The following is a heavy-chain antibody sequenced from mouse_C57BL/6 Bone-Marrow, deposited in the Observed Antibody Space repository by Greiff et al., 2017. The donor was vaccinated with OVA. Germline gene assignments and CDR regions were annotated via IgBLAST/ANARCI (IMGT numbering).Heavy chain of an antibody. CDR3: ARGASYYSNYFDY. V-gene: IGHV1-63*01. CDR2: IYPGGGYT. J-gene: IGHJ2*01. D-gene: IGHD2-5*01. CDR1: GYTFTNYW. Sequence: VQLQQSGAELVRPGTSVKMSCKASGYTFTNYWIGWAKQRPGHGLEWIGDIYPGGGYTNYNEKFKGKATLTADKSSSTAYMQFSSLTSEDSAIYYCARGASYYSNYFDYWGQGTTLTVSS.